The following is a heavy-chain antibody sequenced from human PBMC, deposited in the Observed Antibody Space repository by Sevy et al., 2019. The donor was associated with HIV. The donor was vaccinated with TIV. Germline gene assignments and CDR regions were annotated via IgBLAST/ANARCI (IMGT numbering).Heavy chain of an antibody. Sequence: GGSLRLSCAASGFTFSNFGMSWVRQAPGKGLEWVSTFSGSGGTTYYADSVKGRFTISRDNSKKTLYLQMNSLRAEDTALYYCAKGDTSTRYYYYGMDVWGQGTAVTVSS. J-gene: IGHJ6*02. CDR1: GFTFSNFG. V-gene: IGHV3-23*01. CDR2: FSGSGGTT. CDR3: AKGDTSTRYYYYGMDV. D-gene: IGHD2-2*01.